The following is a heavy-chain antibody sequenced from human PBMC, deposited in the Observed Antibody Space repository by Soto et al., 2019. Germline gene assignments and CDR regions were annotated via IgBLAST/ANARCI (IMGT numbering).Heavy chain of an antibody. CDR2: ISAHNGNT. CDR3: ARGRYGDY. D-gene: IGHD1-1*01. Sequence: QVNLVQSGAEVKKPGASVKVSCKGSGYIFTTYGITWVRQAPGQGLEWMGWISAHNGNTIYAQKLQGRVTVTRDTSTSTAYMELRNLRSDDTAVYYCARGRYGDYWGQGALVTVSS. CDR1: GYIFTTYG. V-gene: IGHV1-18*01. J-gene: IGHJ4*02.